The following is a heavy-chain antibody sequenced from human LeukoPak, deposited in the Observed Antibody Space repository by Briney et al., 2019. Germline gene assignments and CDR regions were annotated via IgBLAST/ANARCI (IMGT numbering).Heavy chain of an antibody. Sequence: ASVKVSCKVSGYTLTELSMHWVRQAPGKGLEWMGWMNPNSGNTGYAQKFQGRVTMTRNTSISTAYMELSSLRSEDTAVYYCARFRVTMYYFDYWGQGTLVTVSS. CDR2: MNPNSGNT. D-gene: IGHD4-17*01. CDR3: ARFRVTMYYFDY. CDR1: GYTLTELS. V-gene: IGHV1-8*01. J-gene: IGHJ4*02.